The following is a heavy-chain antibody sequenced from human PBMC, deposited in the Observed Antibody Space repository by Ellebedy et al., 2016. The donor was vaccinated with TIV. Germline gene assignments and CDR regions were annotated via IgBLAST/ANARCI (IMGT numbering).Heavy chain of an antibody. CDR1: GFTFGDYG. CDR3: ARARYSDTPTWFDP. Sequence: GGSLRLSCTASGFTFGDYGMMWFRQASGKGLEWVAYINRGSGYIYYADSVKGRFTISRDSAKNSLYLQMNSLRDEGTAVYYCARARYSDTPTWFDPWGQGTLVTVSS. D-gene: IGHD4-17*01. J-gene: IGHJ5*02. V-gene: IGHV3-48*02. CDR2: INRGSGYI.